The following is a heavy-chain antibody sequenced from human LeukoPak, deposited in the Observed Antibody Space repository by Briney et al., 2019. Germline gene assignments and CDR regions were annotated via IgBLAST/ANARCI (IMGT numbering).Heavy chain of an antibody. CDR2: ISWDGGST. V-gene: IGHV3-43D*03. Sequence: GGSLRLSCAASGFTFDDYAMHWVRQAPGKGLEWVSLISWDGGSTYYADSVKGRFTISRDDRKNSLYLQMNRLRGKDTGLYCCAKDGGSYYVYMDVWGKGTTFTVSS. CDR3: AKDGGSYYVYMDV. CDR1: GFTFDDYA. J-gene: IGHJ6*03. D-gene: IGHD2-21*02.